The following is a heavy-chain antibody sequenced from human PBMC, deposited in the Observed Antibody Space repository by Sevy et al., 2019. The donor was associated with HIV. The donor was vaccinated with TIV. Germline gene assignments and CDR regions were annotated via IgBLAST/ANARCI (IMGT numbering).Heavy chain of an antibody. J-gene: IGHJ6*02. CDR3: TRPGTIFGVVDPNGMDV. CDR2: IRSKANSYAT. V-gene: IGHV3-73*01. Sequence: GGSLRLSCAASGFTFSGSAMHWVRQASGKGLEWVGRIRSKANSYATASAASGKGRFTISRDDSKNTAYLQMNSLKTEDTAVYYCTRPGTIFGVVDPNGMDVWGQWTTVTVSS. D-gene: IGHD3-3*01. CDR1: GFTFSGSA.